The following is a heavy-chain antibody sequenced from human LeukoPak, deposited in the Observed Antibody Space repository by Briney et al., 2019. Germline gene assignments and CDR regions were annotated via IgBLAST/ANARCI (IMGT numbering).Heavy chain of an antibody. D-gene: IGHD1-26*01. CDR1: GFTFSSNY. CDR2: IYSGGST. Sequence: GGSLRLSCAASGFTFSSNYMSWVRQAPGKGLEWVSVIYSGGSTYYADSVKGRFTISRDNSKNTLYLQMNSLRAEDTAVYYCARGSQTSGSYYCFDYWGQGTLVTVSS. V-gene: IGHV3-66*02. CDR3: ARGSQTSGSYYCFDY. J-gene: IGHJ4*02.